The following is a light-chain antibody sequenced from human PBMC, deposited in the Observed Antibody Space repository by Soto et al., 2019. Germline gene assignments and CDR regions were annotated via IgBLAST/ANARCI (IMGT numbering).Light chain of an antibody. CDR2: WSS. V-gene: IGKV4-1*01. J-gene: IGKJ1*01. Sequence: DIVMTQSPDSLAVSLGEGATINCKSSQAVLYNSNNKNYIAWYQQKPGQPPKLLIYWSSTREFGVPDRISGGGSGTDFSLTISSLQAEDVAVYYCQQYYSAPWTFGQGPRWIS. CDR3: QQYYSAPWT. CDR1: QAVLYNSNNKNY.